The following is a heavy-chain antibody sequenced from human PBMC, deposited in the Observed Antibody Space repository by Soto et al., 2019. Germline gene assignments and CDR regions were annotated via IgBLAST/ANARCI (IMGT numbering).Heavy chain of an antibody. CDR3: ARPDGATYNFRY. CDR1: GFTFNAYS. CDR2: ISTSGGST. Sequence: DVQLLESGGSLVQPGGSLRLSCAASGFTFNAYSLSWVRQAPGKGLDGVSAISTSGGSTYYTDSVKGRFTISRDNSQNTLYLQMNSLRAEDTAVYYCARPDGATYNFRYWGQGTLVTVSS. D-gene: IGHD1-1*01. J-gene: IGHJ4*02. V-gene: IGHV3-23*01.